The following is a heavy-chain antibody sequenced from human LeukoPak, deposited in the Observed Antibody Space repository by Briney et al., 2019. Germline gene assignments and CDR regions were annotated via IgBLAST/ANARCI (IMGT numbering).Heavy chain of an antibody. Sequence: SETLSLTCTVSGGSISSSSYYWGWIRQPPGKGLEWIGSIYYSGSTYYNPSLKSRVTISVDTSKNQFSLKLSSVIAADAAVYYCARDMSTYWGQGTLVTVSS. CDR1: GGSISSSSYY. J-gene: IGHJ4*02. D-gene: IGHD3-16*01. CDR2: IYYSGST. V-gene: IGHV4-39*07. CDR3: ARDMSTY.